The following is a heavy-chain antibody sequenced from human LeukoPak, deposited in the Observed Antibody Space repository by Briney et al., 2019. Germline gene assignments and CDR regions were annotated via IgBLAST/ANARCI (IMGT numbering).Heavy chain of an antibody. CDR3: ARGSKDYGDYDPGNFLD. D-gene: IGHD4-17*01. V-gene: IGHV4-59*01. CDR1: GVSISSYY. Sequence: TSETLSLTCTVSGVSISSYYWSWIRQPPGKGLEWIGDIYYSGSTNYNPSLKSRVTISVDTSKNQFSLKLSAVTAADTAVYYCARGSKDYGDYDPGNFLDWGQGTLVTVSS. J-gene: IGHJ4*02. CDR2: IYYSGST.